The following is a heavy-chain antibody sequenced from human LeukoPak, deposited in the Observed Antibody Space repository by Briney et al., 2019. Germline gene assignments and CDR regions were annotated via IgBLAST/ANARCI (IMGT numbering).Heavy chain of an antibody. D-gene: IGHD5-18*01. J-gene: IGHJ4*02. CDR1: GYTFTSYG. Sequence: AASVKVSCKASGYTFTSYGISWVRQAPGQGLEWMGWISAYNGNTNYAQKLQGRVTMTTDTSTSTAYMELSRLRPDDTAVYYCARGQLWFYADYWGQGTLVTVSS. CDR2: ISAYNGNT. CDR3: ARGQLWFYADY. V-gene: IGHV1-18*01.